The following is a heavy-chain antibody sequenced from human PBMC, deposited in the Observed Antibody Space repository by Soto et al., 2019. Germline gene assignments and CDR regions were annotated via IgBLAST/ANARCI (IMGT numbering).Heavy chain of an antibody. J-gene: IGHJ4*02. D-gene: IGHD5-12*01. CDR1: GGAFGSYA. CDR3: TRHRGYSSGYWGQDF. CDR2: IIPMFDTT. Sequence: QVQLVQSGAEVKKPGSSVKVSCKASGGAFGSYAINWVRQAPGQGLEWMGGIIPMFDTTNYAQRSQGRVTVTADESTSTVYLELTRLRSEDTAMYYCTRHRGYSSGYWGQDFWGQGTLVTVSS. V-gene: IGHV1-69*01.